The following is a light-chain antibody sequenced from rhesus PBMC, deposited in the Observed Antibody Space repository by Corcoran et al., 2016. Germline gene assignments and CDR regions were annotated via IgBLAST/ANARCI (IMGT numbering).Light chain of an antibody. CDR3: SSYACSNTYI. J-gene: IGLJ1*01. V-gene: IGLV2-32*02. Sequence: AALTQPRSVSGSPGQSVTIPCTGPSSDIGGYNYVSWYQQHPGTSPKLMIYEVSKRPSGVSDRFSGSKSGNTASLTISGLQAEDAADYYCSSYACSNTYIFGAGTRLTVL. CDR2: EVS. CDR1: SSDIGGYNY.